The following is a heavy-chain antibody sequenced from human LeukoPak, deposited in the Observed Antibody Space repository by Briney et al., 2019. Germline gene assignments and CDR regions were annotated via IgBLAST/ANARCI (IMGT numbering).Heavy chain of an antibody. CDR3: TTGPSYGYEW. CDR1: GMTFSDHW. V-gene: IGHV3-74*01. Sequence: GGSLRLSCAASGMTFSDHWMHWVRQVPGKGLVWVSLIKTDGRTTIYAVSVKGRFTISRDNGKSTLYLQMNSLRAEDTAIYYCTTGPSYGYEWWGQGTVVTVSS. D-gene: IGHD3-16*01. CDR2: IKTDGRTT. J-gene: IGHJ1*01.